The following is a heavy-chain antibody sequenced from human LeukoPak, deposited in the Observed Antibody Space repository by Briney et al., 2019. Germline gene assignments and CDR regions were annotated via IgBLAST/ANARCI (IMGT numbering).Heavy chain of an antibody. Sequence: PSETLSLTCAVYGGSFSGYYWSWIRQPPGKGLELIGEINHSGSTNYNPSLKSRVTISVDTSKNQFSLKLSPVTAADTAVYSCARGRRGLVLPNSDILSGYSPEGLDYWGQGTLVTVSS. CDR3: ARGRRGLVLPNSDILSGYSPEGLDY. V-gene: IGHV4-34*01. CDR2: INHSGST. CDR1: GGSFSGYY. D-gene: IGHD3-9*01. J-gene: IGHJ4*02.